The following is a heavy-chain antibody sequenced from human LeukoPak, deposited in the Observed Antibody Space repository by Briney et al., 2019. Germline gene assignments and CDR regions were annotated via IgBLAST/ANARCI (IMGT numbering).Heavy chain of an antibody. V-gene: IGHV3-30*04. Sequence: PGGSLRLSCAASGFTFSSYAMHWVRQAPGKGLEWVAVISYDGSNKYYADSVKGRFTISRDNSKNTLYLQMNSLRAEDTAVYYCARVERYCSGGSCYSARSAFDIWGQGTMVTVSS. CDR3: ARVERYCSGGSCYSARSAFDI. CDR1: GFTFSSYA. D-gene: IGHD2-15*01. CDR2: ISYDGSNK. J-gene: IGHJ3*02.